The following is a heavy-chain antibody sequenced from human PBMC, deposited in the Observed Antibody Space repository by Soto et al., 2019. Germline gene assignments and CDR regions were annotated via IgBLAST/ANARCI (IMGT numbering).Heavy chain of an antibody. CDR1: GGSISSSSYY. V-gene: IGHV4-39*01. CDR2: IYYSGST. CDR3: ARHGLIVLMVYASTWFDP. Sequence: QLQLQESGPGLVKPSETLSLTCTVSGGSISSSSYYWGWIRQPPGKGLEWIGSIYYSGSTYYNPSLTSRVTISVDTSKNQFALKLSSVPAADTAVYYCARHGLIVLMVYASTWFDPWGQGTLVTVSS. D-gene: IGHD2-8*01. J-gene: IGHJ5*02.